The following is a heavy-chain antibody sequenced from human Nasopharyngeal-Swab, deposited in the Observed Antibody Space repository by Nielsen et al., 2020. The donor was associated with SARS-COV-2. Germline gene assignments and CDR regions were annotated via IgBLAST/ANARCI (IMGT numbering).Heavy chain of an antibody. Sequence: GGSLRLSCAASGFTFSSYGMHWVRQAPGKGLEWVAVIWYDGSNKYYADSVKGRFTISRDNSKSTLYLQMNSLRAEDTAVYYCARDRTETLSLDYWGQGTLVTVSS. D-gene: IGHD4-17*01. J-gene: IGHJ4*02. CDR1: GFTFSSYG. CDR3: ARDRTETLSLDY. CDR2: IWYDGSNK. V-gene: IGHV3-33*01.